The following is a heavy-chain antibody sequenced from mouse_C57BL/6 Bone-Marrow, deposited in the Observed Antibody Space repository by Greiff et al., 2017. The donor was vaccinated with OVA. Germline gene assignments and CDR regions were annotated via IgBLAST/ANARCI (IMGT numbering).Heavy chain of an antibody. Sequence: VQLQQSGTELVKPGASVKLSCKASGYTFTSYWMHWVKQRPGQGLEWIGNINPSNGGTNYNEKFKSKATLTVDKSSSTAYMQLSSLTSEDSAVYYCAEGNYPYWYFDVWGTGTTVTVSS. CDR2: INPSNGGT. D-gene: IGHD2-1*01. V-gene: IGHV1-53*01. J-gene: IGHJ1*03. CDR1: GYTFTSYW. CDR3: AEGNYPYWYFDV.